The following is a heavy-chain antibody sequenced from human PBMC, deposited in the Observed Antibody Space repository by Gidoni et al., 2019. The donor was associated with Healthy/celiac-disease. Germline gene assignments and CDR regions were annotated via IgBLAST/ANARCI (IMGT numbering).Heavy chain of an antibody. Sequence: QVQLQQSGPGLVKPSQTLSLTCAISGDSVSSNSAAWNWIRQSPSRGLEWLGRPYYRSKWYNDYAVSGKSRITINPDTSKNQFSQQLNSVTPEDTAVYYCARAGGSYDFWSGYPRGAFDIWGQGTMVTVSS. D-gene: IGHD3-3*01. CDR3: ARAGGSYDFWSGYPRGAFDI. CDR1: GDSVSSNSAA. J-gene: IGHJ3*02. V-gene: IGHV6-1*01. CDR2: PYYRSKWYN.